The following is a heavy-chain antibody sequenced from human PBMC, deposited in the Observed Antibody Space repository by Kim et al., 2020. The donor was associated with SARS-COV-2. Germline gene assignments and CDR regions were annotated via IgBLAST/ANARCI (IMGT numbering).Heavy chain of an antibody. J-gene: IGHJ3*02. V-gene: IGHV3-23*01. Sequence: GGSLRLSCAASGFTFSSYAMTWVRQAPGKGLEWVSAISGSGGSTYFADSVKDRFTISRDNSKNTLFLQMNSLRAEDTAVYYCAKIPPLWGPLFYSSGPTDGAFDIWGQGTMVTVSS. CDR2: ISGSGGST. CDR1: GFTFSSYA. CDR3: AKIPPLWGPLFYSSGPTDGAFDI. D-gene: IGHD6-19*01.